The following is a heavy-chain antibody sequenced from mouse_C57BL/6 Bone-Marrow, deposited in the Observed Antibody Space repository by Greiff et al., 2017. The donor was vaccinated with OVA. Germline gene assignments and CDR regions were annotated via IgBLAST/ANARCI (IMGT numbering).Heavy chain of an antibody. CDR1: GYSFTDYN. CDR2: INPNYGTT. J-gene: IGHJ1*03. CDR3: AFYYGSYRYFDV. V-gene: IGHV1-39*01. D-gene: IGHD1-1*01. Sequence: EVQLQESGPELVKPGASVKISCKASGYSFTDYNMNWVKQSNGKSLEWIGVINPNYGTTSYNQKFKGKATLTVDQSSSTAYMQLNSLTSEDSEVYYCAFYYGSYRYFDVWGTGTTVTVSS.